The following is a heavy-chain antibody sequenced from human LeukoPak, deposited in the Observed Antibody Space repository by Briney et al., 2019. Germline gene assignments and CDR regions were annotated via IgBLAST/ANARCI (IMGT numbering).Heavy chain of an antibody. CDR1: GYTLSNHA. Sequence: ASVKVSCKGSGYTLSNHAFSWVRQAPGQGLEWMGWISADNGNTNHAQKFQGRVSLTTDTSTSTAYMELRSLRSEDAAVYYCARDSGSGSNDYWGQGTLVTVSS. CDR2: ISADNGNT. D-gene: IGHD1-26*01. V-gene: IGHV1-18*04. CDR3: ARDSGSGSNDY. J-gene: IGHJ4*02.